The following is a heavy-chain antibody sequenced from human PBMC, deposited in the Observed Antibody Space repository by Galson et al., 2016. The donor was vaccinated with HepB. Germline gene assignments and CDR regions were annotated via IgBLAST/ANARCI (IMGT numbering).Heavy chain of an antibody. CDR1: GGTFSNYA. V-gene: IGHV1-69*10. Sequence: SCKASGGTFSNYAISWVRQAPGQGLEWMGGIIPILGIANYAQKFQGRVTITADKSTSTAYMELSSLRSEDTAVYYCARRVTGYFDLWGRGTLVSVSS. CDR3: ARRVTGYFDL. D-gene: IGHD5-18*01. J-gene: IGHJ2*01. CDR2: IIPILGIA.